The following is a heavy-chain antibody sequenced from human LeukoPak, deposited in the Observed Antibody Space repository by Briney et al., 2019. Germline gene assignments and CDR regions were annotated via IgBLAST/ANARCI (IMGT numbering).Heavy chain of an antibody. D-gene: IGHD6-13*01. V-gene: IGHV3-23*01. CDR2: ISGSGGNT. CDR3: ARGGILYGMDV. CDR1: GFTVTRNY. Sequence: PGGSLTLSCPASGFTVTRNYMTWVRQAPGKGLEWVSAISGSGGNTYYADSVKGRFTISRDNSKNTLYLQMNSLRAEDTAAYYCARGGILYGMDVWGQGITVTVSS. J-gene: IGHJ6*02.